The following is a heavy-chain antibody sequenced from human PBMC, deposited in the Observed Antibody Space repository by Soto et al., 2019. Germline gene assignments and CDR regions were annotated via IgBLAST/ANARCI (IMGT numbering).Heavy chain of an antibody. CDR3: AKDQPLDPYYYYGMDV. Sequence: GGSLRLSCAASGFTFSSYGMHWVRQAPGKGLEWVAVISYDGSNKYYADSVKGRFTIFRDNSKNTLYLQMNSLRAEDTAVYYCAKDQPLDPYYYYGMDVWGQGTTVTVSS. CDR1: GFTFSSYG. J-gene: IGHJ6*02. CDR2: ISYDGSNK. V-gene: IGHV3-30*18. D-gene: IGHD2-2*03.